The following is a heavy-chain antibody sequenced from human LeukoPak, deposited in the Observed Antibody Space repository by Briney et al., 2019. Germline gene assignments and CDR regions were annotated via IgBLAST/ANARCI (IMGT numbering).Heavy chain of an antibody. J-gene: IGHJ4*02. D-gene: IGHD3-9*01. CDR3: TKVTDWRTGFDY. Sequence: GGSLRLSCVVSGFTFSDHYLSWIRQAPGKGLEWLSYISSGGRTIYYADSVKGRFTISRDNAKNCLYLQTNSLRVEDTALYYCTKVTDWRTGFDYWGQGTLVSVSS. CDR2: ISSGGRTI. V-gene: IGHV3-11*01. CDR1: GFTFSDHY.